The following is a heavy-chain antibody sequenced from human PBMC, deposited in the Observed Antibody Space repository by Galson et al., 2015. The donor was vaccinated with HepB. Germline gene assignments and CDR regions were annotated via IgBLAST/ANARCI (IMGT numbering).Heavy chain of an antibody. CDR3: AREYSANPDH. J-gene: IGHJ4*02. V-gene: IGHV3-11*06. CDR1: GFTFSTFP. D-gene: IGHD2-15*01. Sequence: SLRLSCAASGFTFSTFPMSWVRQAPGKGLEWVSFINPSGSYAKYADSVKGRFTISRDNAENSVYLQMNSLRAEDTAIYYCAREYSANPDHWGQGTQVTVSS. CDR2: INPSGSYA.